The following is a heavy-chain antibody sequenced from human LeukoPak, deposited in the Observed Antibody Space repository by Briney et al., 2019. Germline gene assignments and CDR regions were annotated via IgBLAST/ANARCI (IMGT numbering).Heavy chain of an antibody. CDR2: LYNSGST. CDR1: GGSISTYY. Sequence: PSETLTVTCTVSGGSISTYYWNWMRQPPGKGLEWIGYLYNSGSTNYNPSLKSRLTISVDMSKNQLSLKLSSVTAADTAVYYCARGVTSPFDAFDIWGQGTKVPRSS. D-gene: IGHD1-26*01. V-gene: IGHV4-59*01. CDR3: ARGVTSPFDAFDI. J-gene: IGHJ3*02.